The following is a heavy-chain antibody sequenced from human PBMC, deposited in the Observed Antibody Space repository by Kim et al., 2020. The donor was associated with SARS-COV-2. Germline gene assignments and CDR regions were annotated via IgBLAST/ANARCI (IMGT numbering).Heavy chain of an antibody. J-gene: IGHJ6*02. CDR3: AKDRGYGSGTFYYYGMDV. D-gene: IGHD3-10*01. Sequence: VNGRFPLSRDNSKNTLYLQMNSLRAEDTAVYYCAKDRGYGSGTFYYYGMDVWGQGTTVTVSS. V-gene: IGHV3-30*02.